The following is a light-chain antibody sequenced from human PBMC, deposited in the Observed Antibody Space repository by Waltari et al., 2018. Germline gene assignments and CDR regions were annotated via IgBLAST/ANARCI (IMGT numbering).Light chain of an antibody. V-gene: IGLV1-40*01. CDR1: RSNIGAGSD. Sequence: QSVLTQPPSVSGAPGQRVTISCTGSRSNIGAGSDVHWYQHLPGVAPRLLIFGNSNRPSGVPDRFSASKSDTSASLAITGRQAEDEADYYCQSYDSSLGVGVFGGGTKLTVL. CDR3: QSYDSSLGVGV. J-gene: IGLJ3*02. CDR2: GNS.